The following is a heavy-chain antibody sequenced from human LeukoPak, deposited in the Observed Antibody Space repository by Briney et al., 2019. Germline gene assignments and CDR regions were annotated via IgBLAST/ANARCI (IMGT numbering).Heavy chain of an antibody. CDR1: GGSISSGGYY. Sequence: SQTLSLTCTVSGGSISSGGYYWSWIRQHPRKGLEWIGYIYYSGSTYYNPSLKSRVTISVDTSKNQFSLKLSSVTAADTAVYYGASGHCSSTSCYSPDAFDIWGQGTMVTVSS. CDR2: IYYSGST. V-gene: IGHV4-31*03. D-gene: IGHD2-2*02. J-gene: IGHJ3*02. CDR3: ASGHCSSTSCYSPDAFDI.